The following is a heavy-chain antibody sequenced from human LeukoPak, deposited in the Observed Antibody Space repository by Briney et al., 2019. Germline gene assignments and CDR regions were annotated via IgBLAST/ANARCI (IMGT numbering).Heavy chain of an antibody. Sequence: GGSLRLSCAASGFTVSSNHMTCVRQAPGKGLEWVSVIYSGGSIYYADSVKGRFTISRDTSKNTLYLQMNTLRAEDTAVYYCARDKDYGEQLGYWGQGTLVTVSS. CDR1: GFTVSSNH. CDR3: ARDKDYGEQLGY. J-gene: IGHJ4*02. V-gene: IGHV3-53*01. D-gene: IGHD4-17*01. CDR2: IYSGGSI.